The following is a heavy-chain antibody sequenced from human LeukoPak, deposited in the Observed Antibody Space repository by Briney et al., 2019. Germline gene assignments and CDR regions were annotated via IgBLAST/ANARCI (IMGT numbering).Heavy chain of an antibody. CDR3: ARDFDY. V-gene: IGHV3-7*04. J-gene: IGHJ4*02. CDR1: GFTPSSYW. CDR2: IKQDGREK. Sequence: PGGSLRLSCAASGFTPSSYWTSWVRHAPGKGREWVANIKQDGREKYYVDSVKGRFTISRDNAKNSLYLQMNSVRAEDTAVYYWARDFDYWGQGTLVSVSS.